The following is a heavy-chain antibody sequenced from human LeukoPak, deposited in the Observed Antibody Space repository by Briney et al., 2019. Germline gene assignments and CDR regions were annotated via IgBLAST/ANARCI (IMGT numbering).Heavy chain of an antibody. CDR2: IYYSGST. J-gene: IGHJ6*02. Sequence: PSETLSLTCTVSGDSIKNYYWIWIRQSPGKGLEWIGYIYYSGSTYYNPSLKSRVTMSVDTSKNQFSLKLNSVTAADTAVYYCARAGYCSSTSCQWVPFVWGRGTTVTVSS. D-gene: IGHD2-2*03. CDR3: ARAGYCSSTSCQWVPFV. V-gene: IGHV4-59*01. CDR1: GDSIKNYY.